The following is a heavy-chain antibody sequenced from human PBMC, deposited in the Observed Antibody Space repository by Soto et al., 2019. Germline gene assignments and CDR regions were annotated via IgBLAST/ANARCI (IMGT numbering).Heavy chain of an antibody. V-gene: IGHV5-10-1*01. CDR2: IDPSDSRT. CDR3: ARHDSHGDFDF. CDR1: GSMFPIYH. D-gene: IGHD2-21*02. J-gene: IGHJ4*02. Sequence: GESLKISCEAYGSMFPIYHISWVRQMPGKGLEWVGQIDPSDSRTMYRPSSRARITISVDKSINTAYLEWGRLKASDTAMYYCARHDSHGDFDFWGQGTQVTVSS.